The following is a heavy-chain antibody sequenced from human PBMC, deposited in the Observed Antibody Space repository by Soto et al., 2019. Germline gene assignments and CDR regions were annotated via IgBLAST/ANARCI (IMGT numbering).Heavy chain of an antibody. Sequence: PGGSLRLSCAASGFTFSSYGMHWVRQAPGKGLEWVAVIWYDGSNKYYADSVKGRFTISRDNSKNTPYLQMNSLRAEDTAVYYCARANIVATITDFSDGMDVWGQGTTVTVSS. CDR2: IWYDGSNK. J-gene: IGHJ6*02. CDR1: GFTFSSYG. D-gene: IGHD5-12*01. V-gene: IGHV3-33*01. CDR3: ARANIVATITDFSDGMDV.